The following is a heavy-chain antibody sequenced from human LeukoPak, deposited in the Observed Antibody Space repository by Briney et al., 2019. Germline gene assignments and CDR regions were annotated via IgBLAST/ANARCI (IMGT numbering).Heavy chain of an antibody. J-gene: IGHJ4*02. CDR1: GYSIRSGYY. CDR3: AIDLGQVARYYFDY. V-gene: IGHV4-38-2*02. Sequence: PSETLSLTCAVSGYSIRSGYYWGWIRQPPGKGLEWIGNTYHSGSTYYSPSLKSRVTISMDTSKNQFSLKLSSVTAADTAVYYCAIDLGQVARYYFDYWGQGTLVTVSS. D-gene: IGHD7-27*01. CDR2: TYHSGST.